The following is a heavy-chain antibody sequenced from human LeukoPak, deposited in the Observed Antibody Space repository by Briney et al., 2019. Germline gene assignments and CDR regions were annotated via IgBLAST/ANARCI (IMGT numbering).Heavy chain of an antibody. CDR2: IIPTFGTA. V-gene: IGHV1-69*05. D-gene: IGHD2-21*02. J-gene: IGHJ4*02. CDR3: ARDLSYCGGDCFRGGFDY. Sequence: SVRVSCKASGGTFSSYAISWVRQAPGQGLEWMGRIIPTFGTANYAQTFQGRVTITTDESTSTAYMELSSLRSEDTAVYYCARDLSYCGGDCFRGGFDYWGQGTLVTVSS. CDR1: GGTFSSYA.